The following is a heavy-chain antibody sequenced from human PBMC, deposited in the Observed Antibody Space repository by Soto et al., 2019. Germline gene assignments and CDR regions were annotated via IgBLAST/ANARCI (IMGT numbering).Heavy chain of an antibody. V-gene: IGHV5-51*01. D-gene: IGHD2-2*03. Sequence: RGSLKISCKGSGYSFTSYWIGWVRQMPGKGLEWMGIIYPGDSDTRYSPSFQGQVTISADKSISTAYLQWSSLKASDTAMYYCARQVGYCSSTSCDGYYYYGMDVWGQGTTVTVSS. CDR3: ARQVGYCSSTSCDGYYYYGMDV. CDR1: GYSFTSYW. J-gene: IGHJ6*02. CDR2: IYPGDSDT.